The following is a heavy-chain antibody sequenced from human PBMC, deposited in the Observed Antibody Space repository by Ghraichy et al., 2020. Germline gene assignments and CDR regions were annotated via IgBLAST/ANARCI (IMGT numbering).Heavy chain of an antibody. D-gene: IGHD4-17*01. Sequence: ASVKVSCKASGYTFTSYGISWVRQAPGQGLEWMGWISAYNGNTNYAQKLQGRVTMTTDTSTSTAYMELRSLRSDDTAVYYCARDPHGDYTNYYYYMDVWGKGTTVTVSS. J-gene: IGHJ6*03. CDR2: ISAYNGNT. CDR3: ARDPHGDYTNYYYYMDV. V-gene: IGHV1-18*01. CDR1: GYTFTSYG.